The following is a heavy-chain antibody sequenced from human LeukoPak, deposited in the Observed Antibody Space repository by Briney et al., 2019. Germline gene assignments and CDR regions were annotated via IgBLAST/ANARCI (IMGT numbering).Heavy chain of an antibody. CDR2: ISDSGST. J-gene: IGHJ4*02. D-gene: IGHD5-12*01. V-gene: IGHV4-59*08. CDR1: GGSISSYY. Sequence: SETLSLTCTVSGGSISSYYWSWVRQFPGKGLEWIGYISDSGSTNYSPSLESRVTISVDTSKNKFFLILSSVTAADTAVYYCARRGGTVVGDTGYHYWYFDNWGQGTLVTVSS. CDR3: ARRGGTVVGDTGYHYWYFDN.